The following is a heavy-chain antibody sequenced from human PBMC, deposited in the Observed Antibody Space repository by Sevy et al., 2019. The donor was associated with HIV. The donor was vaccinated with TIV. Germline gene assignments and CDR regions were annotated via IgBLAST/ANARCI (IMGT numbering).Heavy chain of an antibody. CDR3: QFTFGGVIGQLYY. CDR1: GFTFSGSA. Sequence: GGSLRLSCAASGFTFSGSAMHWVRQASGKGLEWVGRIRSKANSYATAYAASVKGRFTISRDDSKNTAYLQMNSLKTEDTAVYYCQFTFGGVIGQLYYWGQGTLVTVSS. CDR2: IRSKANSYAT. J-gene: IGHJ4*02. D-gene: IGHD3-16*02. V-gene: IGHV3-73*01.